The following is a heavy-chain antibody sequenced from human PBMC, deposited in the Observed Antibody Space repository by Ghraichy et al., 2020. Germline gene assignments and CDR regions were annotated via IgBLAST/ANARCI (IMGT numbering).Heavy chain of an antibody. D-gene: IGHD2-8*01. Sequence: SETLSLTCSVSGGSISSYYWSWIRQPAGKGLEWIGRIYSSGSTNYNPSLRSRVTMSVDTSTNHFSLKLSSVTAADTAVYYCARNGPAFDYWGQGTPVTVSS. V-gene: IGHV4-4*07. CDR3: ARNGPAFDY. J-gene: IGHJ4*02. CDR1: GGSISSYY. CDR2: IYSSGST.